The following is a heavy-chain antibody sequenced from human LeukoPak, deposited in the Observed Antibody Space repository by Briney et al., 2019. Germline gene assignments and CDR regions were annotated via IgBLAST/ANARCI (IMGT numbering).Heavy chain of an antibody. D-gene: IGHD5-24*01. Sequence: GGSLRLSCAASGFTFSSYAMSWVRQAPGKGLEWVSAISGSGGSTYYADSVKGRFTISRDNSKNTLYLQMNCLRAEDTAVYYCAKDERWLQSPFDYWGQGTLVTVSS. CDR3: AKDERWLQSPFDY. CDR2: ISGSGGST. J-gene: IGHJ4*02. CDR1: GFTFSSYA. V-gene: IGHV3-23*01.